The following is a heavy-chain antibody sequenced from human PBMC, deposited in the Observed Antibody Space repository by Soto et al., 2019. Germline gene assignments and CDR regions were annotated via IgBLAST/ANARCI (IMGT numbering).Heavy chain of an antibody. CDR3: ARIPHRSGGEGFDY. D-gene: IGHD6-19*01. CDR1: GLSLSIAGMG. CDR2: IFSNDEK. V-gene: IGHV2-26*01. J-gene: IGHJ4*02. Sequence: QVTLKESGPVLLKPTETLTLTCTVSGLSLSIAGMGVSWVRQPPGKALEWLAHIFSNDEKSYNSSLKSRLTISKDSSRGQVVLTITNMDPLDTATYYCARIPHRSGGEGFDYWGQGTLVTVSS.